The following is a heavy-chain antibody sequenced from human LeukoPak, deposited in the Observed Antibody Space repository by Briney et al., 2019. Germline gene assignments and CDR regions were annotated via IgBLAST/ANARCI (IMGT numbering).Heavy chain of an antibody. J-gene: IGHJ1*01. CDR1: GFTFSSYW. V-gene: IGHV3-74*01. CDR2: INSDGSST. D-gene: IGHD6-19*01. CDR3: ARVPYSSGWLGVEYFQH. Sequence: QPGGSLRLSCAASGFTFSSYWMHWVRQAPGKGLVWVSRINSDGSSTSYADSVKGRFTISRDNAKNTLYLRMNSLRAEDTAVYYCARVPYSSGWLGVEYFQHWGQGTLVTVSS.